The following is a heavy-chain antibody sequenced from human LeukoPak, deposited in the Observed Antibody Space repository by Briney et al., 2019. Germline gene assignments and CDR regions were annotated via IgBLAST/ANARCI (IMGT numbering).Heavy chain of an antibody. J-gene: IGHJ6*03. Sequence: GVSVNVSCKASGGTFSSYAISWVRQAPGQGLEWMGMIIPIFCTANYAQKFQGRVTITTDESTSTAYIELSRLRSADTAVYYCARDTIIRGYMDVWGKGTTVTVSS. D-gene: IGHD2/OR15-2a*01. CDR3: ARDTIIRGYMDV. CDR1: GGTFSSYA. V-gene: IGHV1-69*05. CDR2: IIPIFCTA.